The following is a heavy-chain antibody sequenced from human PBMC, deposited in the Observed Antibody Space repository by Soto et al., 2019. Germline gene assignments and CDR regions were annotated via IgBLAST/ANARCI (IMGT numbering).Heavy chain of an antibody. Sequence: SETLSLTCAVSGASINNNNYYWAWVRQAPGKGLEWIGSIFYSGYSYYNPSLKSRVTMSVDISKNQFSLSLSSVTAADTALYYCARRSGCTGGSCQFSSWGQGTLVTGSS. V-gene: IGHV4-39*01. CDR1: GASINNNNYY. CDR3: ARRSGCTGGSCQFSS. J-gene: IGHJ4*02. D-gene: IGHD2-8*02. CDR2: IFYSGYS.